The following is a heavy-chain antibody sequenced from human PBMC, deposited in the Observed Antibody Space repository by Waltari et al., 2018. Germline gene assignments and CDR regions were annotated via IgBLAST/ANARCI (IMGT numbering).Heavy chain of an antibody. CDR1: GGYISSGRYY. D-gene: IGHD3-3*01. CDR3: ARVSGPSGWLLGYGIDV. CDR2: SYTSGST. V-gene: IGHV4-61*09. J-gene: IGHJ6*02. Sequence: VKLQESGQGMVKPTQKLSLTGNISGGYISSGRYYRSRIRQHTGKGLDWIGYSYTSGSTTYTPSLKSRVTISVDTSTNQFSLKLSSVTAADTSVYYCARVSGPSGWLLGYGIDVWVQGTTVTVSS.